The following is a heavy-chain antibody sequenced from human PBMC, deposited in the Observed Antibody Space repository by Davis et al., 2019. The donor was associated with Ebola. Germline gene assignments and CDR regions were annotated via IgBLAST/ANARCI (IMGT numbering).Heavy chain of an antibody. CDR1: GYSFTSYW. CDR3: ARHLRGLRGGFDY. V-gene: IGHV5-51*01. D-gene: IGHD4-17*01. J-gene: IGHJ4*02. CDR2: IYPGDSDT. Sequence: KVSCKGSGYSFTSYWIGWVRQMPGKGLEWMGIIYPGDSDTRYSPSFQGHITIPADKSISTAYLQWSSLKASDTAMYYCARHLRGLRGGFDYWGQGTLVTVSS.